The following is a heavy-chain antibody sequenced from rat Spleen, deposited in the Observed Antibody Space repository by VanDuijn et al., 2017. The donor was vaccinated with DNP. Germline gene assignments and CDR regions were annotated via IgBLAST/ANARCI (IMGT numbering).Heavy chain of an antibody. Sequence: EVQLVESGGGLVQPGRSLKLSCAASGFTFSDYYLAWVRQAPTKGLEWVAYIGSDGYAPYYGDSVKGRFTISRDNAKSTLYLQMNSLRSEDMATYYCIRWNSGHFDYWGQGVMVTVSS. CDR2: IGSDGYAP. D-gene: IGHD4-3*01. V-gene: IGHV5-22*01. J-gene: IGHJ2*01. CDR1: GFTFSDYY. CDR3: IRWNSGHFDY.